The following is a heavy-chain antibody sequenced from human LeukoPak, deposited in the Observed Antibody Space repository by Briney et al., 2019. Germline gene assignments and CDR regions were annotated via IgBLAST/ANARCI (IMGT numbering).Heavy chain of an antibody. J-gene: IGHJ6*03. V-gene: IGHV4-38-2*02. CDR3: SRALLDFYYYYYMDV. Sequence: SETLSLTCTVSGYSISSGYYWGWIRQPPGKGLEWIGSIYHSGSTYYNPSLKSRVTISVDTSKNQFSLKLSSVTAADTAVYYCSRALLDFYYYYYMDVWRKGTTVTVSS. D-gene: IGHD2-15*01. CDR2: IYHSGST. CDR1: GYSISSGYY.